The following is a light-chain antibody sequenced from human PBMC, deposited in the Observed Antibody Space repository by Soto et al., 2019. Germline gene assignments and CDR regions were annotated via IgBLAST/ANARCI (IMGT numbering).Light chain of an antibody. CDR3: QQYYSTPLT. CDR2: WAS. J-gene: IGKJ4*01. V-gene: IGKV4-1*01. CDR1: QSVLYSSNNKNY. Sequence: DIVMTQSPDSLAVSLGERATINCKSSQSVLYSSNNKNYLAWYQQKPGQPPNLLIYWASTRESGAPDRFSGSGSGTDFTLTISSLQAEDVAVYYCQQYYSTPLTFGGGTKVEIK.